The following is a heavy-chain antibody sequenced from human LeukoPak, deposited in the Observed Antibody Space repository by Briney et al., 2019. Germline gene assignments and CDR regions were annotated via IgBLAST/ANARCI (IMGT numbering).Heavy chain of an antibody. CDR3: AREQWELHPYNWFDP. V-gene: IGHV4-34*01. J-gene: IGHJ5*02. CDR1: GGSFSGYY. CDR2: INHSGST. D-gene: IGHD1-26*01. Sequence: SETLSLTCAVYGGSFSGYYWSWIRQPPGKGLEWIGEINHSGSTNYNPSLKSRVTISVDTSKNQFSLKLSSVTAADTAVYYCAREQWELHPYNWFDPWGQGTLVTVSS.